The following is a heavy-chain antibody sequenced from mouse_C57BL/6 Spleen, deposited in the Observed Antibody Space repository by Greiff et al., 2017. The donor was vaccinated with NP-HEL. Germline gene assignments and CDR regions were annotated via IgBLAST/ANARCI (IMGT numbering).Heavy chain of an antibody. CDR2: IYPRSGNT. Sequence: VQLQQSGAELARPGASVKLSCKASGYTFTSYGISWVKQRTGQGLEWIGEIYPRSGNTYYNEKFKGKATLTADKSSSTAYMELRSLTSEDSAVYFCARGDYDGAGFAYWGQGTLVTVSA. CDR3: ARGDYDGAGFAY. J-gene: IGHJ3*01. CDR1: GYTFTSYG. V-gene: IGHV1-81*01. D-gene: IGHD2-4*01.